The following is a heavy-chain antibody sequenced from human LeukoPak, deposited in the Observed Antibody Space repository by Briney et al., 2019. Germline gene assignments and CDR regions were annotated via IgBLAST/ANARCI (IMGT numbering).Heavy chain of an antibody. CDR3: ARDLYVYMDV. V-gene: IGHV4-59*01. D-gene: IGHD3-16*01. CDR2: IYYSGST. J-gene: IGHJ6*03. Sequence: AETLSLTCTVSGGSISSYYWSWIRQPPGKGLEWIGYIYYSGSTNYNPSLKSRVTISVDTSKNQFSLKLSSVTAADTAVYYCARDLYVYMDVWGKGTTVTVSS. CDR1: GGSISSYY.